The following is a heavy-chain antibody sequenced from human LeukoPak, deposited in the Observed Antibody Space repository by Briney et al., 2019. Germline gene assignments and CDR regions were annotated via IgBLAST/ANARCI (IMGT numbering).Heavy chain of an antibody. J-gene: IGHJ4*02. D-gene: IGHD6-13*01. CDR3: ARTSSGQEPRGGILPFDY. Sequence: SETLSLTCTVSGGSISSGGYYWSWIRQHPGEGLEWIGYIYYSGSTYYNPSLKSRVTISVDTSKNQFSLKLSSVTAADTAVYYCARTSSGQEPRGGILPFDYWGQGTLVAVSS. V-gene: IGHV4-31*03. CDR1: GGSISSGGYY. CDR2: IYYSGST.